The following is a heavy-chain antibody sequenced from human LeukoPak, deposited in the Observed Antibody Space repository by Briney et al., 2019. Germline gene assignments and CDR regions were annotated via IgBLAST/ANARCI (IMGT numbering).Heavy chain of an antibody. V-gene: IGHV3-23*01. CDR1: GFTFSSYA. J-gene: IGHJ4*02. D-gene: IGHD7-27*01. Sequence: PGGSLRLSCAASGFTFSSYAMSWVRQAPGKGLEWVSGISGSGGSTNYADSAKGRFTISRDNSKNALYLQMNSLRVEDTAVYYCAIDPNWGSHSWGQGVLVTVSS. CDR2: ISGSGGST. CDR3: AIDPNWGSHS.